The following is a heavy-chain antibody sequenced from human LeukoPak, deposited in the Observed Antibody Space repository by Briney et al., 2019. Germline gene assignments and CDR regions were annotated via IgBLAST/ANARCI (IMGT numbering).Heavy chain of an antibody. J-gene: IGHJ4*02. V-gene: IGHV4-59*01. CDR1: GGSISSYY. D-gene: IGHD4-11*01. Sequence: PSETLSLTCTVSGGSISSYYWSWIRQPPGKGLEWIGYIYYSGSTNYNPSLKSRVTISVDTSKNQFSLKLSSVTAADTAVYYCARAVDYSDYIFDYWGQGTLVTVSS. CDR3: ARAVDYSDYIFDY. CDR2: IYYSGST.